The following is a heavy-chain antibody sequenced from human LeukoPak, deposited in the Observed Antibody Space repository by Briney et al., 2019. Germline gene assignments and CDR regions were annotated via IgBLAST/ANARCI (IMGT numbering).Heavy chain of an antibody. CDR2: ISWNSGSI. CDR3: AKDINYYDSSGRFDY. D-gene: IGHD3-22*01. V-gene: IGHV3-9*01. J-gene: IGHJ4*02. Sequence: PGRSLRLSCAASGFTFDGYAMHWVRQAPGKGLEWVSGISWNSGSIGYADSVKGRFTISRDNAKNSLYLQMNSLRAEDTALYYCAKDINYYDSSGRFDYWGQGTLVTVSS. CDR1: GFTFDGYA.